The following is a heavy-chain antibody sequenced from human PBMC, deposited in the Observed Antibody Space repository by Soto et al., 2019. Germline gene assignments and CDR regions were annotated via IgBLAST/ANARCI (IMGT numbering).Heavy chain of an antibody. CDR1: GFTFSSYA. V-gene: IGHV3-23*01. D-gene: IGHD3-22*01. J-gene: IGHJ4*02. Sequence: PGGSLRLSCAASGFTFSSYAMSWVRQAPGKGLEWVSAISGSGGSTYYADSVKGRFTISRDNSKNTLYLQMNSLRAEDTAVYYCAKDFLDYYDSSGYSHWGQGTLVTVSS. CDR3: AKDFLDYYDSSGYSH. CDR2: ISGSGGST.